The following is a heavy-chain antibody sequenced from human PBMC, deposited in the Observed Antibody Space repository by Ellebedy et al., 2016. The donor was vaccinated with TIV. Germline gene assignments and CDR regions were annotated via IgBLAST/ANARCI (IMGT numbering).Heavy chain of an antibody. D-gene: IGHD3-22*01. Sequence: AASVTVSCKASGYTFTSFGITWVRQAPGQGLEWMGWISAYNGNTNYAQNLKGRVTMTTDTSTNTAYMELRSLISDDTAVYYCSRDEGGEGSMIVVVHFDYWGQGTLVTVSS. CDR3: SRDEGGEGSMIVVVHFDY. CDR1: GYTFTSFG. J-gene: IGHJ4*02. CDR2: ISAYNGNT. V-gene: IGHV1-18*01.